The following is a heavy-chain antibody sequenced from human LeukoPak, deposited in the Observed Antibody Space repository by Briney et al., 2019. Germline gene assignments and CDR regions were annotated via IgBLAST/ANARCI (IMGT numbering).Heavy chain of an antibody. CDR1: GGSISSYY. D-gene: IGHD2-15*01. CDR3: ARDRLYSAFDI. V-gene: IGHV4-59*08. Sequence: KPSETLSLTCTVSGGSISSYYWSWLRQPPGKGLEWIGYIYYSGSTNYNPSLKSRVTISVDTSKNQFSLKLSSVTAADTAVYYCARDRLYSAFDIWGQGTMVTVSS. J-gene: IGHJ3*02. CDR2: IYYSGST.